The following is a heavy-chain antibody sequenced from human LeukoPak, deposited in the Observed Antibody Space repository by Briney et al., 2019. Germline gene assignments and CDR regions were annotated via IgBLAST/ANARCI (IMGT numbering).Heavy chain of an antibody. CDR3: ARVGIAGDFDY. D-gene: IGHD2/OR15-2a*01. CDR2: IYTSGSN. CDR1: GGSISSYY. Sequence: PSETLSLTCTVSGGSISSYYWSWIRQPAGRGLEWIGRIYTSGSNNYNPSLKSRVTMSVDTSKNQFSLKLSSLTAADTAVYYCARVGIAGDFDYWGQGTLVTVSS. V-gene: IGHV4-4*07. J-gene: IGHJ4*02.